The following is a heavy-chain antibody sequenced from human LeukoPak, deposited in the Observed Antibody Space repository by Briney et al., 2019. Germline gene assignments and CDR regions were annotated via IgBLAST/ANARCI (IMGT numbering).Heavy chain of an antibody. CDR1: GGSFSGYY. CDR2: INHSGST. Sequence: PSETLSLTCAVYGGSFSGYYWSWIRQPPGKGLEWIGEINHSGSTNYNPSLKSRVTISVDKSKNQFSLKLSSVTAADTAVYYCARVGFRDYYGMDVWGQGTTVTVSS. J-gene: IGHJ6*02. V-gene: IGHV4-34*01. D-gene: IGHD3-10*01. CDR3: ARVGFRDYYGMDV.